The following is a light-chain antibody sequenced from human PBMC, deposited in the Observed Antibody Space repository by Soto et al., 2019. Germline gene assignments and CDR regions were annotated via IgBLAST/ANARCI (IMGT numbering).Light chain of an antibody. Sequence: QSALTQPASVSGSPGQSITISCTGTSSGVGSYNFVSWYQQHPGKAPKLMIYEGSKRPSGVSNRFSGSKSGNTASLTISGLQAEDEADYYCCSYAGDSAWVFGGGTKLTVL. CDR1: SSGVGSYNF. CDR3: CSYAGDSAWV. CDR2: EGS. J-gene: IGLJ3*02. V-gene: IGLV2-23*01.